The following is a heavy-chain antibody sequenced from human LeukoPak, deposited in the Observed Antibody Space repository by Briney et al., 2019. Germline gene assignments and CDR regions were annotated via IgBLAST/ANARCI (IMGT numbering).Heavy chain of an antibody. CDR1: GGSFSGYY. Sequence: SETLSLTCAVYGGSFSGYYWSWIRQPPGKGLEWIGEINHSGSTNYNPSLKSRVTISVDTSKNQFPLKLSSVTAADTAVYYCARGGIMIPFGGVSNWFDPWGQGTLVTVSS. CDR2: INHSGST. J-gene: IGHJ5*02. V-gene: IGHV4-34*01. D-gene: IGHD3-16*01. CDR3: ARGGIMIPFGGVSNWFDP.